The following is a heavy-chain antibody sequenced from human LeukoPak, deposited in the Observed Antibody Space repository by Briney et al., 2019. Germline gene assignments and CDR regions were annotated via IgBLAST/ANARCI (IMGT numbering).Heavy chain of an antibody. D-gene: IGHD2-21*02. CDR3: ASLVVVTAIQAFDI. CDR1: GFTFSSYW. Sequence: GGSLRLSCAASGFTFSSYWMHWVRQAPGKGLEWVSGISWNSGSIGYADSVKGRFTISRDNAKNSLYLQMNSLRAEDTALYYCASLVVVTAIQAFDIWGQGTMVTVSS. V-gene: IGHV3-9*01. J-gene: IGHJ3*02. CDR2: ISWNSGSI.